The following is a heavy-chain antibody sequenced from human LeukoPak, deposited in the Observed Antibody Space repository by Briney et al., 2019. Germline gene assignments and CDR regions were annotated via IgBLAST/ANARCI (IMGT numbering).Heavy chain of an antibody. CDR2: IIPIFGTA. J-gene: IGHJ6*03. Sequence: EASVKVSCKASGGTFSSYAISWVRQAPGQGLEWMGGIIPIFGTANYAQKFQGRVTITTDESTSTAYMELSSLRSEDTAVYYCARGVGSPGYYYYYYMDVWGKGTTVAVSS. V-gene: IGHV1-69*05. D-gene: IGHD5-12*01. CDR1: GGTFSSYA. CDR3: ARGVGSPGYYYYYYMDV.